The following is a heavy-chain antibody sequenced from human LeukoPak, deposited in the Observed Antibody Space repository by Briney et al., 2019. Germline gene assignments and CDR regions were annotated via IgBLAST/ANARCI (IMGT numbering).Heavy chain of an antibody. D-gene: IGHD3-10*01. Sequence: QPGGSLRLSCTASGFNFNTFTMHWVRQAPGKGLEWVATINPSGGHTFYADSVKGRFTISRDNSRSTLYLSLRADDTAIYYCAKDRALLLFGEPQAPLFFDYWGQGTLVTVSS. CDR3: AKDRALLLFGEPQAPLFFDY. J-gene: IGHJ4*02. CDR2: INPSGGHT. CDR1: GFNFNTFT. V-gene: IGHV3-23*01.